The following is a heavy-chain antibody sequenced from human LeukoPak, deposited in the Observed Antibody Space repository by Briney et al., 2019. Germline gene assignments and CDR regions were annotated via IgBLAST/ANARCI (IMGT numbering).Heavy chain of an antibody. D-gene: IGHD2-8*02. CDR3: AKDTGGGNSDYFDY. CDR2: IWYDGSNK. J-gene: IGHJ4*02. CDR1: GFTFSSYG. Sequence: GGSLRLSCAASGFTFSSYGMHWVRQAPGKGREWVAVIWYDGSNKYYADSVKGRFTISRDNSKNTLYLQMNSLRAEDTAVYYCAKDTGGGNSDYFDYWGQGTLVTVSS. V-gene: IGHV3-33*06.